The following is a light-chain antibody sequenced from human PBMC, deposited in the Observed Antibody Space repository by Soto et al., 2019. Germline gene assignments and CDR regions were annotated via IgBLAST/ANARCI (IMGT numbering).Light chain of an antibody. J-gene: IGKJ2*01. CDR3: QQSYIVTYT. CDR1: QTIDSF. CDR2: APS. V-gene: IGKV1-39*01. Sequence: DIQLTQYPSSLSASVGDRVTITCRASQTIDSFLIWYQQKPGKAPKVMIYAPSTLQSRVPSRFSGSGSGTDFTLTLSSLKPEDFATYYCQQSYIVTYTFGQGTKREIK.